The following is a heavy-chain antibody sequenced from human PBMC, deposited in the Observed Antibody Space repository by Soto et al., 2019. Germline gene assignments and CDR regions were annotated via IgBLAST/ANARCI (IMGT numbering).Heavy chain of an antibody. CDR1: GFTFSSYG. CDR2: ISYDGSNK. D-gene: IGHD1-26*01. CDR3: ARGGRYRENYYFGMDV. Sequence: GGSLRLSCAASGFTFSSYGMHWVRQAPGKGLEWVAVISYDGSNKYYADSVKGRFTISRDNANNTLYLEMNSLRAEDTAVYFCARGGRYRENYYFGMDVWGQGTTVTVSS. V-gene: IGHV3-30*03. J-gene: IGHJ6*02.